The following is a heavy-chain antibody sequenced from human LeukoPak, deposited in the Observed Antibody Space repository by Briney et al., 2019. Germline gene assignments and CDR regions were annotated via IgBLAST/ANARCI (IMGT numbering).Heavy chain of an antibody. D-gene: IGHD3-3*01. Sequence: PGGSLRLSCAASGFIFSSYWMAWVRQAPGKGLEWVAVIASDGRDKKYVDSVKGRFTISRDNSRNTLFLQMNSLRPEDTAVYYCAKDRAVGSAIYDFDYWGQGNLVTVSS. CDR1: GFIFSSYW. J-gene: IGHJ4*02. V-gene: IGHV3-30*18. CDR3: AKDRAVGSAIYDFDY. CDR2: IASDGRDK.